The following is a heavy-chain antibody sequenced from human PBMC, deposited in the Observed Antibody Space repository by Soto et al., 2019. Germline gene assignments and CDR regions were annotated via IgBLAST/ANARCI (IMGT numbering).Heavy chain of an antibody. Sequence: QVQLVESGGGVVQPGRSLRLSCAASGFTFSSYSMHWVRQAPGKGLEWVAVISYDGSNKYYADSVKGRFTISRDNSKNTLYLQMNRLRAEDTAVYYCARANPGPAVYYYYGMDVWGQGTTVTVSS. D-gene: IGHD2-15*01. CDR3: ARANPGPAVYYYYGMDV. CDR2: ISYDGSNK. V-gene: IGHV3-30*14. J-gene: IGHJ6*02. CDR1: GFTFSSYS.